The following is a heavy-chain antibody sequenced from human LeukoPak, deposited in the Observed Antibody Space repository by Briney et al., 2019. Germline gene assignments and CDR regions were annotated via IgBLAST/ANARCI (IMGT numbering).Heavy chain of an antibody. CDR1: GYTFTSYY. D-gene: IGHD1-26*01. Sequence: GESLKISCKGSGYTFTSYYIHWVRQAPGQGLEWMGVINPGGGASSYAQKFQDRVTMTRDTSTSTVYMDLSSLRSEDTAVYFCARGSIMGATTASLIDYWGQGTLVTVSS. V-gene: IGHV1-46*01. CDR3: ARGSIMGATTASLIDY. CDR2: INPGGGAS. J-gene: IGHJ4*02.